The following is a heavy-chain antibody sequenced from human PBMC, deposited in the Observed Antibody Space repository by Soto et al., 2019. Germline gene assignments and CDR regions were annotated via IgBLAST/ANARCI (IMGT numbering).Heavy chain of an antibody. CDR3: TKDDLMAAGTHRY. Sequence: QVQLVESGGGVVQPGRSLRLSCAASGFTFGSYGMHWVRQAPGKGLDWVAVISYDGGNKYYADSVKGRFTISRDNSKNTQFLQMNSLRAEDTAVYYGTKDDLMAAGTHRYWGQGTLVTVSS. CDR1: GFTFGSYG. V-gene: IGHV3-30*18. D-gene: IGHD6-13*01. J-gene: IGHJ4*02. CDR2: ISYDGGNK.